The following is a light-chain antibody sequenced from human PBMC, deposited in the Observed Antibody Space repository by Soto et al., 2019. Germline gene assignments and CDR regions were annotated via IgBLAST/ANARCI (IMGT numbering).Light chain of an antibody. CDR1: QSVSSTY. CDR3: QQYGSSPGT. Sequence: EIVLTQSPGTLSLSQRERATLSCRASQSVSSTYLAWYPQKPNQAPRLLIYCASSRATGIPDRFSGSGSGTDFTLTISRLEPEDSAVYYCQQYGSSPGTFGQGTKVEIK. CDR2: CAS. J-gene: IGKJ1*01. V-gene: IGKV3-20*01.